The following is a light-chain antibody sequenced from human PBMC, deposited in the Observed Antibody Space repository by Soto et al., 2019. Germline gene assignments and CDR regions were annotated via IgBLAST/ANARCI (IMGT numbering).Light chain of an antibody. CDR1: QSISSW. CDR3: QPYNSLYT. J-gene: IGKJ2*01. V-gene: IGKV1-5*03. Sequence: DIQMTQSPSTLSASVGDRVTITCRASQSISSWLAWYQQKPGKAPKLLIYKASILESGVPSRFSGRGSVTEFTLAISSLQPDDFATYYCQPYNSLYTFIQGNKLEIK. CDR2: KAS.